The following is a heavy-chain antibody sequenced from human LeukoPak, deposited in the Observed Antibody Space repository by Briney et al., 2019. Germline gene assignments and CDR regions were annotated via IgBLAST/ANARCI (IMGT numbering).Heavy chain of an antibody. CDR2: ISYDGSNK. Sequence: PGGSLRLSCAASGFTFSSYAMHWVRQAPGKGLEWVAVISYDGSNKYYADSVKGRFTISRDNSKNTLYLQMNSLRAEDTAVYYCARDVRYCSSTSCWNWFDPWGQGSLVTASS. J-gene: IGHJ5*02. CDR1: GFTFSSYA. D-gene: IGHD2-2*01. V-gene: IGHV3-30-3*01. CDR3: ARDVRYCSSTSCWNWFDP.